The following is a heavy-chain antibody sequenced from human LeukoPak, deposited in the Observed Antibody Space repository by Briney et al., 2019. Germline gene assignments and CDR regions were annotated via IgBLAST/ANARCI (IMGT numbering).Heavy chain of an antibody. Sequence: ASVKVSCKASGYTFTSYDINWVRQATGQGLEWMGWMNPNSGNTGFAQKFQGRVTMTRNTSISTAYMELSSLRSEDTAVYYCARSLTRVTIFGVARYGLDVWGLGTTVTVSS. CDR2: MNPNSGNT. CDR3: ARSLTRVTIFGVARYGLDV. D-gene: IGHD3-3*01. J-gene: IGHJ6*02. V-gene: IGHV1-8*01. CDR1: GYTFTSYD.